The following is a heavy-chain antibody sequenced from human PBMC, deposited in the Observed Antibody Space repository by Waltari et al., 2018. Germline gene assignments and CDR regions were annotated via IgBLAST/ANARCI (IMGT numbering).Heavy chain of an antibody. J-gene: IGHJ6*02. V-gene: IGHV4-34*01. CDR3: ARDTTVTPYYYYYGMDV. Sequence: QVQLQQWGAGLLKPSETLSLTCAVYGGSFSGYYWSWIRQPPGKGLEWIGEINHSGSTNYNPSLKSRVTISVDTSKNQFSLKLSSVTAEDTAVYYCARDTTVTPYYYYYGMDVWGQGTTVTVSS. CDR1: GGSFSGYY. CDR2: INHSGST. D-gene: IGHD4-17*01.